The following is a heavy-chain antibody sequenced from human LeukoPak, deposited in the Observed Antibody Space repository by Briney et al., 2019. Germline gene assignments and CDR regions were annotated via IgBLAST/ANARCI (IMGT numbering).Heavy chain of an antibody. Sequence: PSETLSLTCTVSGGSISSSSYYWGWIRQPPGKGLEWIGRIYYSGSTYYNPSLKSRVTISVDTSKNQFSLKLSSVTAADTAVYYCARDLSPRLIAAAGTYYFDYWGQGTLVTVSS. J-gene: IGHJ4*02. CDR3: ARDLSPRLIAAAGTYYFDY. D-gene: IGHD6-13*01. CDR1: GGSISSSSYY. V-gene: IGHV4-39*07. CDR2: IYYSGST.